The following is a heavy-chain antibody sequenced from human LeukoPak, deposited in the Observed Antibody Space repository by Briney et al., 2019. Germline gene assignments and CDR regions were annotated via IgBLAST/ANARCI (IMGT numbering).Heavy chain of an antibody. CDR3: ARILGDCSSTSCYTFDWFDP. V-gene: IGHV4-34*01. Sequence: SETLSLTCAVYGGSFSGYYWSWIRQPPGRGLEWIGEINHSGSTNYNPSLKSRVTISVDTSKNQFSLKLSSVTAADTAVYYCARILGDCSSTSCYTFDWFDPWGQGTLVTVSS. CDR1: GGSFSGYY. D-gene: IGHD2-2*02. J-gene: IGHJ5*02. CDR2: INHSGST.